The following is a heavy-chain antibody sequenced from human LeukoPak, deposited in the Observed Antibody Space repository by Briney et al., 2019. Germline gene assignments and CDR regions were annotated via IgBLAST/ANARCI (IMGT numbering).Heavy chain of an antibody. CDR2: ISGSGDST. D-gene: IGHD2-2*02. CDR1: GFTFSSCA. Sequence: GGSLRLSCAASGFTFSSCAMSWVRQAPGKGLEWVSAISGSGDSTYYADSVKGRFTISRDNSKNTLYLQMNSLRAEDTAVYYCAKSRLAISCSSTSCYRWDAFDIWGQGTMVTVSS. CDR3: AKSRLAISCSSTSCYRWDAFDI. V-gene: IGHV3-23*01. J-gene: IGHJ3*02.